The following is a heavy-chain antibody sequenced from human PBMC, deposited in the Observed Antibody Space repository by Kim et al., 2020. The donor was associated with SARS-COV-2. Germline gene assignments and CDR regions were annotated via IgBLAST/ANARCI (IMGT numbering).Heavy chain of an antibody. D-gene: IGHD3-10*01. V-gene: IGHV1-3*01. CDR2: KT. J-gene: IGHJ4*02. CDR3: ARERFGGSFDY. Sequence: KTRNSPKFQGRVTITWDTSASTAYMDLTSLRFEDTAVYYCARERFGGSFDYWGQGTLVTVSS.